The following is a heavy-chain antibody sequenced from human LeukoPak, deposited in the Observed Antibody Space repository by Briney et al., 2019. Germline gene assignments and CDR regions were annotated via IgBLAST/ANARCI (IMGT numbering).Heavy chain of an antibody. CDR3: ARTLLGRLFDY. CDR2: INTSGST. J-gene: IGHJ4*02. D-gene: IGHD2-8*02. V-gene: IGHV4-4*07. CDR1: GDSLRSYY. Sequence: SETLSLTCTVSGDSLRSYYWSLIRQTAGKGLGWIGRINTSGSTNYNPSLKSRVTISLDTSKNQFSLKLNSVTAADTAVYYCARTLLGRLFDYWGQGTLVTVSS.